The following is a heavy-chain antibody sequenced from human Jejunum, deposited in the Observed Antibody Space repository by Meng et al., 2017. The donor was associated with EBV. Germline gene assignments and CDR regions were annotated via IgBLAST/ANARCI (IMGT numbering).Heavy chain of an antibody. CDR1: AYTFAGYY. Sequence: QVQVVQSGAEVKKPGASVKVCCKASAYTFAGYYMHWVRQAPGQGLEWMGRINPNSGGANYAQKFQGRVTMTRDTSISTAYMELSRLRSDDTAVYYCAREGLVGDLRYFDLWGRGTLVTVSS. J-gene: IGHJ2*01. V-gene: IGHV1-2*06. CDR2: INPNSGGA. CDR3: AREGLVGDLRYFDL. D-gene: IGHD3-16*01.